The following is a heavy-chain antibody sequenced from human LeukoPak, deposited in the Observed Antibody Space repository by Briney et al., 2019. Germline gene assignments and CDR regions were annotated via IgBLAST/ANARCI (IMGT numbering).Heavy chain of an antibody. Sequence: SETLSLTCTVSGGSISSYYWSWIRQPPGKGLEWIGYIYYSGSTNYNPSLKSRVTISVDTSKNQFSLKLSSVTAADTAVYYCASLYCGGDCRNWFDPWGQGTPVTVSS. D-gene: IGHD2-21*01. V-gene: IGHV4-59*01. CDR2: IYYSGST. J-gene: IGHJ5*02. CDR1: GGSISSYY. CDR3: ASLYCGGDCRNWFDP.